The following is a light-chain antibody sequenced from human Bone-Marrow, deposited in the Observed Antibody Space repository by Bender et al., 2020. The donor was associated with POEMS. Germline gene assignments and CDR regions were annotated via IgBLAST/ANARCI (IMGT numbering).Light chain of an antibody. J-gene: IGLJ2*01. Sequence: SYVLTQPPSVSVAPGQTARISCGGNNIGSKSVHWYQQKPGQAPVLVVYDVSDRPSGIPERFSGSNSGNTATLTISRVEAGDEADYYCQVWDSSSDHVVFGGGTQLTVL. CDR2: DVS. V-gene: IGLV3-21*02. CDR1: NIGSKS. CDR3: QVWDSSSDHVV.